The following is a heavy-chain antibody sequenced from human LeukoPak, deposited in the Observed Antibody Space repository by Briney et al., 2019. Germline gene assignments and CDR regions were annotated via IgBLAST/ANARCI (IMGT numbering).Heavy chain of an antibody. V-gene: IGHV3-30*04. CDR3: ARDTYGSDY. Sequence: GGSLRLSCAASGFIFSNYAMHWVRQAPGKGLEWLIFISYDGNNKYYADSVKGRFTISRDNSKNTLYLQMNSLRAEDTAVYYCARDTYGSDYWGQGTLVTVSS. CDR1: GFIFSNYA. CDR2: ISYDGNNK. D-gene: IGHD3-10*01. J-gene: IGHJ4*02.